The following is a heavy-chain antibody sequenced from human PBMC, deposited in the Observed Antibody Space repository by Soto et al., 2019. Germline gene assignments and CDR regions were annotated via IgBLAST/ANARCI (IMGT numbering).Heavy chain of an antibody. Sequence: ASVKASCKSSGDTFTSYDINWVRQATGQGLEWMGWMNPNSGNTGYAQKFQGRVTMTRNTSISTAYMELSSLRSEDTAVYYCASISAPYYYYYYMDVWGKGTTVTVSS. J-gene: IGHJ6*03. CDR2: MNPNSGNT. CDR1: GDTFTSYD. V-gene: IGHV1-8*01. D-gene: IGHD1-26*01. CDR3: ASISAPYYYYYYMDV.